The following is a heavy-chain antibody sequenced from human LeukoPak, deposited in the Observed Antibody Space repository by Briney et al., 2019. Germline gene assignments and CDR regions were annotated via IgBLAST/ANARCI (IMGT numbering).Heavy chain of an antibody. V-gene: IGHV3-23*01. CDR3: AKVVPTVTSSYYYFYGMDV. CDR1: GFTFSSYA. CDR2: IIASGGST. D-gene: IGHD4-17*01. Sequence: PGGPLRLSCTASGFTFSSYAMNWVRQAPGKGLEWVSAIIASGGSTYYADSVKGRFTISRDNSKNTLYLQMNSLRAEDTAVYYCAKVVPTVTSSYYYFYGMDVWGQGTTVTVSS. J-gene: IGHJ6*02.